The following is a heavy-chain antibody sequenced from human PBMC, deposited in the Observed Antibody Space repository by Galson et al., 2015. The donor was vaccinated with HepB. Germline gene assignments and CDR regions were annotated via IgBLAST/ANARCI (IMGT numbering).Heavy chain of an antibody. V-gene: IGHV6-1*01. J-gene: IGHJ6*02. CDR3: ARSPSIRVVAADYYCYYGMDV. CDR2: TYYRSKWYN. CDR1: GDSVSSNSAA. Sequence: CAISGDSVSSNSAAWNWIRQSPSRGLEWLGRTYYRSKWYNDYAVSVKSRITINPDTSKNQFSLQLNSVTPEDTAVYYCARSPSIRVVAADYYCYYGMDVWGQGTTVTVSS. D-gene: IGHD5-12*01.